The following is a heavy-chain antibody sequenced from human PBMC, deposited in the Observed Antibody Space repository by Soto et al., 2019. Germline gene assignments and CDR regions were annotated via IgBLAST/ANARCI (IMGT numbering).Heavy chain of an antibody. J-gene: IGHJ6*02. Sequence: SVKVSCKASGGTFSSYAISWVRQAPGQGLEWMGGIIPIFGTANYAQKFQGRVTITADESTSTAYMELSSLRSEDTAVYYCARGGQGYCSSTSCFLRYCSGGSCYDYYGMDVWGQGTTVTVSS. CDR1: GGTFSSYA. CDR3: ARGGQGYCSSTSCFLRYCSGGSCYDYYGMDV. V-gene: IGHV1-69*13. CDR2: IIPIFGTA. D-gene: IGHD2-2*01.